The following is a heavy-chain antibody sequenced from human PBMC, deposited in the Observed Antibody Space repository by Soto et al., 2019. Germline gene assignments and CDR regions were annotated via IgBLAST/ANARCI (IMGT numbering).Heavy chain of an antibody. J-gene: IGHJ4*02. V-gene: IGHV2-70*01. CDR1: GFSLSTSGMC. CDR3: ARITMADSSGWYRSFDY. D-gene: IGHD6-19*01. Sequence: SGPTLVNPTQTLTLTCTFSGFSLSTSGMCVSWIRQPPGKALEWLALIDWDDDKYYSTSLKTRLTISKDTSKNQVVLTMTNMDPVDTATYYCARITMADSSGWYRSFDYWGQGTLVTVSS. CDR2: IDWDDDK.